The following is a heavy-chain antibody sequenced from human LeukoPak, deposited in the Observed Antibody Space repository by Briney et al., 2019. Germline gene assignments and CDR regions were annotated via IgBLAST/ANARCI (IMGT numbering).Heavy chain of an antibody. CDR2: ISSSSSYI. CDR3: ARDPGIAAAGTNNWFDP. CDR1: GFTFSSYS. D-gene: IGHD6-13*01. V-gene: IGHV3-21*01. J-gene: IGHJ5*02. Sequence: GGSLRLSCAASGFTFSSYSMNWVRQAPGKGLEWVSSISSSSSYIYYADSVKGRFTISRDNAKNSLYLQMNSLRAEDTAVYYCARDPGIAAAGTNNWFDPWGQRTLVTVSS.